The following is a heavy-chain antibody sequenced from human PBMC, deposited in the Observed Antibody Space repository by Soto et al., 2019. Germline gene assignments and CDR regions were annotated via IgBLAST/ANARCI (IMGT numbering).Heavy chain of an antibody. CDR2: ISAYNGNT. Sequence: GASVKVSCKASGYTFTSYGISWVRQAPGQGLEWMGWISAYNGNTNYAQKLQGRVTMTTDTSTSTAYMELRSLRSDDTAVYYCARAMGFWCGYSTNWFDPWGQGTLVTVSS. V-gene: IGHV1-18*01. J-gene: IGHJ5*02. CDR1: GYTFTSYG. D-gene: IGHD3-3*01. CDR3: ARAMGFWCGYSTNWFDP.